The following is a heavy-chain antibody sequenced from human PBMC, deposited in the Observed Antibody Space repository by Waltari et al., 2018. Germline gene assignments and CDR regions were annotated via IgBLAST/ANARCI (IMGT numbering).Heavy chain of an antibody. CDR3: TTQYWGNGIVIDH. CDR1: GFTFNKAW. V-gene: IGHV3-15*04. CDR2: IESKSDGGKI. Sequence: EGQLVESGGGLVKPGGSLRLSCAASGFTFNKAWMSWVRQAPGKGLQWVGMIESKSDGGKIDYGAPVKGRFTISRDDSKNTLYLQMDSLKNEDTAVYYCTTQYWGNGIVIDHWGQGAQVTVSS. D-gene: IGHD7-27*01. J-gene: IGHJ4*02.